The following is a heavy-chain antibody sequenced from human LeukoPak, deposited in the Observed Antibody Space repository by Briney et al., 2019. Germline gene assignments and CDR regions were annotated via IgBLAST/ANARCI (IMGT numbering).Heavy chain of an antibody. CDR2: ISGSGGST. CDR1: GFTFSSYA. J-gene: IGHJ6*02. D-gene: IGHD6-6*01. Sequence: GGSLRLSCAASGFTFSSYAMSWVRQAPGKGLEWVSAISGSGGSTYYADSAKGRFTISRDNSKNTLYLQMNSLRAEDTAVYYCAKVPPVPNPYYYYGMDVWGQGTTVTVSS. CDR3: AKVPPVPNPYYYYGMDV. V-gene: IGHV3-23*01.